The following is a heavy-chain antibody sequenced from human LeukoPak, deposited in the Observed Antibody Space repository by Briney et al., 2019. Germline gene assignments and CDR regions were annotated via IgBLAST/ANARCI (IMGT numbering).Heavy chain of an antibody. CDR2: IKQDGSEK. J-gene: IGHJ3*02. D-gene: IGHD6-19*01. V-gene: IGHV3-7*01. CDR3: ARASAPPISSGLLSRVDAFDI. CDR1: GFTFSSYW. Sequence: PGGSLRLSCAASGFTFSSYWMSWVRQAPGKGLEWVANIKQDGSEKYYVDSVKGRFTISRDNAKNSLYLQMNSSRAEDTAVYYCARASAPPISSGLLSRVDAFDIWGQGTMVTVSS.